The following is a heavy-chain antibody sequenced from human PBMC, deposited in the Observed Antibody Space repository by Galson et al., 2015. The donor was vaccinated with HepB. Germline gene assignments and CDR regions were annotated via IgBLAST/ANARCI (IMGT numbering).Heavy chain of an antibody. J-gene: IGHJ4*02. D-gene: IGHD6-13*01. V-gene: IGHV3-7*01. Sequence: SLRLSCAASGFTFSSYWMSWVRQAPGKGLEWVANIKQDGSEKYYVDSVKGRFTISRDNAKNSLYLQMNSLRDEDTAVYYCARGHSYSSSRYSRDYYFDYWGQGTLVTVSS. CDR3: ARGHSYSSSRYSRDYYFDY. CDR2: IKQDGSEK. CDR1: GFTFSSYW.